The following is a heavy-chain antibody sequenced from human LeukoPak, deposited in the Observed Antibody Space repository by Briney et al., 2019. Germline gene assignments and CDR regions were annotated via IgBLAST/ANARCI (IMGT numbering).Heavy chain of an antibody. D-gene: IGHD1-7*01. Sequence: PGRSLRLSCAASGFTFSSYGMHWVRQAPGRGLEGVAVIWYDGSKKYYVDSVKGRFTISRDNSKNTLYLQMNSLRAEDPAVYYSARDRLELRTSYAFDIWGQGTMVTVSS. CDR3: ARDRLELRTSYAFDI. CDR1: GFTFSSYG. J-gene: IGHJ3*02. CDR2: IWYDGSKK. V-gene: IGHV3-33*01.